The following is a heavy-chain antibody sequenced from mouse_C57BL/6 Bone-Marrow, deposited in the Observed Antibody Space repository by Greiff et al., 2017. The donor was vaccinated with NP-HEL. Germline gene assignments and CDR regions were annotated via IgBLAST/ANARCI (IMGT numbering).Heavy chain of an antibody. CDR1: GYSITSGYY. CDR3: AREITTVRFDY. V-gene: IGHV3-6*01. J-gene: IGHJ2*01. CDR2: ISYDGSN. D-gene: IGHD1-1*01. Sequence: EESGPGLVKPSQSLSLTCSVTGYSITSGYYWNWIRQFPGNKLEWMGYISYDGSNNYNPSLKNRISITRDTSKNQFFLKLNSVTTEDTATYYCAREITTVRFDYWGQGTTLTVSS.